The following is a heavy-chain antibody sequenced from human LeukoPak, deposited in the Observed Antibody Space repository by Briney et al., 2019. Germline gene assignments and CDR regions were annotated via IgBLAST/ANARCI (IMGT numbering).Heavy chain of an antibody. Sequence: SETLSLTCTVSGGSFSSHYWSWIRQPPGEGLEWIGYIYYSGSTNYNPSLKSRVTISVDTSKNQFSLKLSSVTAADTAVYYCARGVDYYDSSGYGYYYYYMDVWGKGTTATVSS. CDR2: IYYSGST. CDR3: ARGVDYYDSSGYGYYYYYMDV. J-gene: IGHJ6*03. V-gene: IGHV4-59*11. D-gene: IGHD3-22*01. CDR1: GGSFSSHY.